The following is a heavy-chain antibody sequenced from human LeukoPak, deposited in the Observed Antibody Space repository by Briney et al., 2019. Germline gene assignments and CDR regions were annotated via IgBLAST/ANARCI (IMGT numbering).Heavy chain of an antibody. D-gene: IGHD3-22*01. J-gene: IGHJ4*02. Sequence: EASVKVSCKASGYTFTGYYMHWVRQAPGQGLEWMGWINPNSGGTNYAQKFQGRVTMTRDTSISTAYMELSRLRSDDTAVYYCARDIGASSGYYGIDYWGQGTLVTVSS. CDR1: GYTFTGYY. V-gene: IGHV1-2*02. CDR3: ARDIGASSGYYGIDY. CDR2: INPNSGGT.